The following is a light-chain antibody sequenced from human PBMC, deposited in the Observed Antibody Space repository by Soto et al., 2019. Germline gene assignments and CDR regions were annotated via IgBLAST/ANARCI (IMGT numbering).Light chain of an antibody. CDR3: QQSYSIPQT. Sequence: DIQITQSPSSLSASVGDRVTITCRTSQTIANYLNWYQQKPGKAPNLLIYAAFSLQSGVSSRFSGSGSGTEFTLTISSLQSEDFATYYCQQSYSIPQTFGQGTKVDIK. CDR1: QTIANY. CDR2: AAF. J-gene: IGKJ1*01. V-gene: IGKV1-39*01.